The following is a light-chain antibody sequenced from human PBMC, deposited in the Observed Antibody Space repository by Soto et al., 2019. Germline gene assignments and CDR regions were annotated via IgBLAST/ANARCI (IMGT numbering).Light chain of an antibody. Sequence: DIQLTQSPSFLSASVGDRVPITCRASQGISSYLAWYQQKPGKAPKLLIYAASTLQSAVPSRFSGSGSGTDFTLTISSLQPEDFATYYCQQLNSYPLTFGQGTKVEVK. J-gene: IGKJ1*01. CDR3: QQLNSYPLT. V-gene: IGKV1-9*01. CDR2: AAS. CDR1: QGISSY.